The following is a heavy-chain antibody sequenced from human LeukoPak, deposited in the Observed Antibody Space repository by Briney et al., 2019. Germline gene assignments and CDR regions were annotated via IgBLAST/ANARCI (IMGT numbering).Heavy chain of an antibody. CDR2: ISWNSGNI. V-gene: IGHV3-9*03. CDR3: ANGTSGGDYGDSYYMDV. Sequence: GRSLRLSCAASGFTFDDYAMHWVRQAPGKGLEWVSGISWNSGNIGYAGSVKGRFTISRDNAKNSLYLHMNSLRAEDMALYYCANGTSGGDYGDSYYMDVWGKGTTVTVSS. D-gene: IGHD4-17*01. CDR1: GFTFDDYA. J-gene: IGHJ6*03.